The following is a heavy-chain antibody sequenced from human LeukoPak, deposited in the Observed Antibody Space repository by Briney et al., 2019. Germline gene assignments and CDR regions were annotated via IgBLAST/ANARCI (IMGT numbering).Heavy chain of an antibody. Sequence: GGSLRLSCAASGFTFSSYSMNWVRQAPGKGLEWVSYISSSGSTIYYADSVKGRFTISRDNAKNSLYLQMNSLRAEDTAVYYCARGPYPGYCSGGSCYVVWDYWGQGTLVTVSS. V-gene: IGHV3-48*04. CDR1: GFTFSSYS. D-gene: IGHD2-15*01. CDR2: ISSSGSTI. J-gene: IGHJ4*02. CDR3: ARGPYPGYCSGGSCYVVWDY.